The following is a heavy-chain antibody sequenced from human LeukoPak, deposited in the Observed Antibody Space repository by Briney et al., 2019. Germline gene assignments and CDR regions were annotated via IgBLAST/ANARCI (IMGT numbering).Heavy chain of an antibody. CDR3: WKATTAIVVDNFFDY. CDR1: GFTFTSYA. V-gene: IGHV3-23*01. CDR2: ISGNGGAT. D-gene: IGHD3-22*01. J-gene: IGHJ4*02. Sequence: PGGSLRLSCAASGFTFTSYAMSWVRQAPGKGLEWVSAISGNGGATYYADSVKGRFTISRDNSKNTLHLQMNSLRAADTTPYYCWKATTAIVVDNFFDYWGQGTLVSVSS.